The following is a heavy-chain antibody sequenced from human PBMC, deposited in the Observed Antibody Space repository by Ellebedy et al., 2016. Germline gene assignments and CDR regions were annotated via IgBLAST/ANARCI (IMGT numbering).Heavy chain of an antibody. Sequence: SETLSLXXAVYGGSFSGYYWSWIRQPPGKGLEWIGEINHSGSTNYNPSLKSRVTISVDTSKNQFSLKLSSVTAADTAVYYCARLSGYDPIGWFDPWGQGTLVTVSS. J-gene: IGHJ5*02. V-gene: IGHV4-34*01. CDR1: GGSFSGYY. CDR3: ARLSGYDPIGWFDP. CDR2: INHSGST. D-gene: IGHD5-12*01.